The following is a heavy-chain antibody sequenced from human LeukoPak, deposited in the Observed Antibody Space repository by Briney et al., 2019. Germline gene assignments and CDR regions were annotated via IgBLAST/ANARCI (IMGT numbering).Heavy chain of an antibody. D-gene: IGHD3-22*01. J-gene: IGHJ6*02. CDR2: ISSSGSTI. CDR1: GFTFSSYE. V-gene: IGHV3-48*03. CDR3: ARDGSYYYDRYYYGMDV. Sequence: GGSLRLSCAASGFTFSSYEMNWVRQAPGKGLEWVSYISSSGSTIYYADSVKGRFTISRDNAKNSLYLQMNSLRAEDTAVYYCARDGSYYYDRYYYGMDVWGQGTTVTVSS.